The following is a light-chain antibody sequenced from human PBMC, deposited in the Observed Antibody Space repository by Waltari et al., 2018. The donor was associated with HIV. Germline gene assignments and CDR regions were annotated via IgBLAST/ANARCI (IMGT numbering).Light chain of an antibody. Sequence: FMLTQPHSVSESPGKTVTISCTRSSGSIAGNYVQWYQQRPGSSPITAIYENNERPSGVPDRFSGSIDNSSNSASLTISGLKTDDEADYYCQSYATRALMVFGGGTKLTVL. J-gene: IGLJ2*01. CDR1: SGSIAGNY. CDR3: QSYATRALMV. CDR2: ENN. V-gene: IGLV6-57*01.